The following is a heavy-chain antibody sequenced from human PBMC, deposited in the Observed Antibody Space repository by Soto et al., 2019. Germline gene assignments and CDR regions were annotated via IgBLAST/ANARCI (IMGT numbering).Heavy chain of an antibody. CDR1: GGSFSGYY. Sequence: QVQLQQWGAGLLKPSATLSLTCAVYGGSFSGYYWSWIRQPPGKGLEWIGEINHSGSTNYNPSLTRRVNISVDTYKNQFCLELSSGTAADRAVYYCARVGCSGGSCYSIYFYYYYGMDVWGQGTTVTVSS. CDR3: ARVGCSGGSCYSIYFYYYYGMDV. V-gene: IGHV4-34*01. CDR2: INHSGST. J-gene: IGHJ6*02. D-gene: IGHD2-15*01.